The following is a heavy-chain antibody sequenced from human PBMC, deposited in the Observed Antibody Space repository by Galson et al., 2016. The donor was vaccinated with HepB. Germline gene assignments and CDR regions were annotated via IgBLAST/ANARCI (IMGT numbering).Heavy chain of an antibody. Sequence: SETLSLTCTVSGDSISSYYRSWFRQPPGKGLELLGYISFDGTIKYNPSLKSRVTISEDTSKNHFSLKLKSVTAADTAVYYFADNPTYSSGWHYFGSWGQGTLVAVSS. V-gene: IGHV4-59*01. D-gene: IGHD6-19*01. CDR2: ISFDGTI. J-gene: IGHJ4*02. CDR1: GDSISSYY. CDR3: ADNPTYSSGWHYFGS.